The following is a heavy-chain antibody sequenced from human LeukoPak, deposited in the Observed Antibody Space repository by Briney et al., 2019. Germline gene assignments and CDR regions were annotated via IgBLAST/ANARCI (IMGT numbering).Heavy chain of an antibody. J-gene: IGHJ4*02. CDR2: IWYDGSNK. D-gene: IGHD3-16*01. Sequence: GGSLRLSCAASGFTFSSYGMHWVRQAPGKGLEWVAVIWYDGSNKYYGDSVKGRFTISRDNSKNTLYLQMNSLRVEDTAVYYCARAPKRIYYFDYWGQGTQVTVSS. CDR3: ARAPKRIYYFDY. CDR1: GFTFSSYG. V-gene: IGHV3-33*01.